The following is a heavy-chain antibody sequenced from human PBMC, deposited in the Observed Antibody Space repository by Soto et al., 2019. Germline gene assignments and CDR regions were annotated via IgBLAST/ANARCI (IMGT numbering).Heavy chain of an antibody. CDR1: GFTFSSYG. CDR3: VKDGSSGWPYYYGMDV. V-gene: IGHV3-30*18. Sequence: LRLSCAASGFTFSSYGMHWVRQAPGKGLEWVAVISYDGRNKYYADSVKGRFTISRDNSKNTLYLQMSSLRPEDTAVYYCVKDGSSGWPYYYGMDVWGQGTTVTVSS. J-gene: IGHJ6*02. CDR2: ISYDGRNK. D-gene: IGHD6-19*01.